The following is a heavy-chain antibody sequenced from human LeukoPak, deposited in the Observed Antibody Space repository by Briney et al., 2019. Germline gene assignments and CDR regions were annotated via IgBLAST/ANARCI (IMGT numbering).Heavy chain of an antibody. Sequence: SETLSLTCTVSGGSISSTSSYWGWIRQPPGRGLEWIASVYYTGNTYYNPSFKSRVTISVDTSKNQFSLRLTSVTAADTAVYYCARDRSFYDTGLGYWGQGTLVTVSS. CDR3: ARDRSFYDTGLGY. D-gene: IGHD3-22*01. CDR1: GGSISSTSSY. V-gene: IGHV4-39*02. CDR2: VYYTGNT. J-gene: IGHJ4*02.